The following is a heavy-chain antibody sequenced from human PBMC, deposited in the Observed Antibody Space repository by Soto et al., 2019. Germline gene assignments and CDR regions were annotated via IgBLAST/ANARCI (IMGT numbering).Heavy chain of an antibody. CDR2: MNPNSGNT. CDR3: ARVPLYRGYDFYGPPDAFEI. J-gene: IGHJ3*02. D-gene: IGHD5-12*01. Sequence: ASVKVSCKASGYTFTSYDINWVRQATGQGLEWMGWMNPNSGNTGYAQKFQGRVTMTRNTSISTAYMELSSLRSEDTAVYYCARVPLYRGYDFYGPPDAFEIWGQGTMIT. CDR1: GYTFTSYD. V-gene: IGHV1-8*01.